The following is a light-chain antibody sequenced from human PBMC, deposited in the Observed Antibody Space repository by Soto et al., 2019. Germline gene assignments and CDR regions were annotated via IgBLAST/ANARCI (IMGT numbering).Light chain of an antibody. CDR3: AAWDGSLNGVV. Sequence: QAVVTQPPSASGTPGQRVTISCSGSSSNIGSNTVNWYQQLPGTAPKLLIYINTQRPSGVPDRFSGSKSGTSASLAISGLQSEDEADYYCAAWDGSLNGVVFGGGTKLTVL. V-gene: IGLV1-44*01. CDR1: SSNIGSNT. CDR2: INT. J-gene: IGLJ2*01.